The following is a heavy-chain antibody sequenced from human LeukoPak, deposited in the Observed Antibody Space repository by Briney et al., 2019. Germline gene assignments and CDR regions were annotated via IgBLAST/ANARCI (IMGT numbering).Heavy chain of an antibody. Sequence: GGSLRLSCAASGFTFDDYAMPWVRQAPGKGLEWVSGISWNSGSIGYADSVKGRFTIFRDNAKNSLYLQMNSLRAEDTALYYCAKAYGSGYYFFDYWGQGTLVTVSS. CDR3: AKAYGSGYYFFDY. CDR2: ISWNSGSI. J-gene: IGHJ4*02. V-gene: IGHV3-9*01. D-gene: IGHD3-22*01. CDR1: GFTFDDYA.